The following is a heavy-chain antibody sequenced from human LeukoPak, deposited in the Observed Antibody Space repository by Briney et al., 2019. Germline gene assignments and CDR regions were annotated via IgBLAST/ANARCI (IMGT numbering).Heavy chain of an antibody. CDR2: IKKDGSEK. J-gene: IGHJ4*02. CDR3: AKGQR. Sequence: GGSLRLSCAASGFTFSSYAMSWVRQAPGKGLEWEANIKKDGSEKYYADSVKGRFTISRDNSKNTLHLQMNSLRAEDTAVYYCAKGQRWGQGTLVTVSS. CDR1: GFTFSSYA. D-gene: IGHD5-18*01. V-gene: IGHV3-7*03.